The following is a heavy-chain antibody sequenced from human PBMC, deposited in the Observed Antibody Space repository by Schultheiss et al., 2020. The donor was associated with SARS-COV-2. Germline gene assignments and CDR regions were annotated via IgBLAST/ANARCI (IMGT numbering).Heavy chain of an antibody. V-gene: IGHV5-51*01. J-gene: IGHJ4*02. Sequence: GESLKISCKGSGYSFTSYWISWVRQMPGKGLEWMGIIYPGDSDTRYSPSFQGQVTISADKSISTAYLQWSSLKASDTAMYYCARQAGGVYCSSTSCYTPYYFDYWGQGTLVTVSS. D-gene: IGHD2-2*02. CDR1: GYSFTSYW. CDR3: ARQAGGVYCSSTSCYTPYYFDY. CDR2: IYPGDSDT.